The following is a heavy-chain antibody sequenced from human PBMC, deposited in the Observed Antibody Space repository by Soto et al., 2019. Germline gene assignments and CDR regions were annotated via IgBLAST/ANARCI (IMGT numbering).Heavy chain of an antibody. D-gene: IGHD1-26*01. CDR2: IYYSGST. V-gene: IGHV4-31*03. CDR3: AREAGIVGATAAGY. CDR1: AGSISSGGYY. Sequence: QVQLQESGPGLVKPSQTLSLTCTVSAGSISSGGYYWSWIHQHPGKGLKWIGYIYYSGSTYYNPTLKRRVTIAVDQSKNQFSLRLSSVTAADTAVYYCAREAGIVGATAAGYWGPGTLVTIS. J-gene: IGHJ4*02.